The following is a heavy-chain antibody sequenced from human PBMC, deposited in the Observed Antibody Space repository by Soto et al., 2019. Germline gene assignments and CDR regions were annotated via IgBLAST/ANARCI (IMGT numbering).Heavy chain of an antibody. D-gene: IGHD2-2*01. CDR2: IWHDGRSK. CDR3: ASRSPALDY. CDR1: GFTFSSFG. Sequence: QVQLVESGGGVIQPGRSLRLTCAASGFTFSSFGMHWVRQAPGKGLEWVAVIWHDGRSKYYADFVKGRFTISRDNSKNTLYLQMNSPRAEDTAVYYCASRSPALDYWGQGTLVTVSS. V-gene: IGHV3-33*01. J-gene: IGHJ4*02.